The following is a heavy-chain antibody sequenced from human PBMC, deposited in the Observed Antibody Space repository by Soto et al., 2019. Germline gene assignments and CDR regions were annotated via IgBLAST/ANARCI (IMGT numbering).Heavy chain of an antibody. J-gene: IGHJ4*02. CDR3: AKGGIAVAGALDY. Sequence: QVQLVESGGGVVQPGRSLRLSCAASGFTFSSYGMHWVRQAPGKGLEWVAVISYDGSNKYYADSVKGRFTTSRDNSKNTLYLQMNSLRAEDTAVYYCAKGGIAVAGALDYWGQGTLVTVSS. CDR2: ISYDGSNK. D-gene: IGHD6-19*01. CDR1: GFTFSSYG. V-gene: IGHV3-30*18.